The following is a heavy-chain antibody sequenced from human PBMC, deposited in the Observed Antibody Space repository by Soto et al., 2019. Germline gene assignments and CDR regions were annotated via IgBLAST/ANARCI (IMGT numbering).Heavy chain of an antibody. D-gene: IGHD4-17*01. J-gene: IGHJ4*02. CDR1: CGSISSGDYY. Sequence: PSETLSLTCTVSCGSISSGDYYWSWIRQPPGKGLEWIGYIYCSGSTYYNPSLKSRVTISVDTSKNQFSLKLSSVTAADTAVYYCARDRDDYGGNFDYWGQGTLVTVSS. V-gene: IGHV4-30-4*01. CDR2: IYCSGST. CDR3: ARDRDDYGGNFDY.